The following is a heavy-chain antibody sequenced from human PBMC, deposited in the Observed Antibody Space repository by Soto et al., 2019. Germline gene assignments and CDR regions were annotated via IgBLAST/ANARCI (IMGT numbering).Heavy chain of an antibody. CDR2: INHSGSS. V-gene: IGHV4-34*01. Sequence: SETLSLTCAVYGGSFSDKFWTWIRQPPGKGLEWIGEINHSGSSNYNPSLKSRVTISVDTSKNQFSLNLNSVTAADTAIYYCARGGNGDYVFDYWGQGTLVTVSS. J-gene: IGHJ4*02. CDR3: ARGGNGDYVFDY. CDR1: GGSFSDKF. D-gene: IGHD4-17*01.